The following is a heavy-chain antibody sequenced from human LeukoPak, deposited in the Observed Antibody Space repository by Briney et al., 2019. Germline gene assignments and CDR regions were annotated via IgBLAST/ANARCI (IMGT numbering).Heavy chain of an antibody. CDR1: GFTFSSYG. D-gene: IGHD1-7*01. J-gene: IGHJ4*02. V-gene: IGHV3-33*06. Sequence: GRSLRLSCAASGFTFSSYGMHWVRQAPGKGLEWVAVIWYDGSNKYYADSVKGRFTISRDNSKNTLYLQMNSLRAEDTAVYYCAKDGGYNWNYGIDYWGQGTLVTVSS. CDR2: IWYDGSNK. CDR3: AKDGGYNWNYGIDY.